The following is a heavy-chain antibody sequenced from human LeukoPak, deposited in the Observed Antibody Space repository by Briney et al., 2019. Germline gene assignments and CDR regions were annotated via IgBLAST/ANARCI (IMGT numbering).Heavy chain of an antibody. CDR2: INHSGST. V-gene: IGHV4-34*01. CDR1: GGSFSGYY. CDR3: ARPRRYSSSWYGPFDY. D-gene: IGHD6-13*01. Sequence: SETLPLTCAVYGGSFSGYYWSWIRQPPGKGLEWIGEINHSGSTNYNPSLKSRVTISVDTSKNQFSLKLSSVTAADTAVYYCARPRRYSSSWYGPFDYWGQGTLVTVSS. J-gene: IGHJ4*02.